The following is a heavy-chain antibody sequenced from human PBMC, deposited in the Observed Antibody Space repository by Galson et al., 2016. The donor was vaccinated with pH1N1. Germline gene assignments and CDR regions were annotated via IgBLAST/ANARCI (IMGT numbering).Heavy chain of an antibody. Sequence: GKGLEWLGSIYYSGGTYYNPSLKSRVTISVDTSKNQFSLKLSSVTAADTAVYYCARRGIGEFLYYFDSWGQGTLVAVSS. V-gene: IGHV4-30-2*03. J-gene: IGHJ4*02. CDR2: IYYSGGT. CDR3: ARRGIGEFLYYFDS. D-gene: IGHD3-10*01.